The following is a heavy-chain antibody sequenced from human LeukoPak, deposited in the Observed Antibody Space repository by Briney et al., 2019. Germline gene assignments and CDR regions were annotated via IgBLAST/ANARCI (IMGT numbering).Heavy chain of an antibody. Sequence: SETLSLTCTVSGGSISSYYWSWIRQPPGKGLEWIGYIYYSGSTNYNPSLKSRVTISVGTSKNQFSLKLSSVTAADTAVYYCARGGWGYYYYGMDVWGQGTTVTVSS. CDR2: IYYSGST. CDR1: GGSISSYY. D-gene: IGHD6-19*01. CDR3: ARGGWGYYYYGMDV. J-gene: IGHJ6*02. V-gene: IGHV4-59*01.